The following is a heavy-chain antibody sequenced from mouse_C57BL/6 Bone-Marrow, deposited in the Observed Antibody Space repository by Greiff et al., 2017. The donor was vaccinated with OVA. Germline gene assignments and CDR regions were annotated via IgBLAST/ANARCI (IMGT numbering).Heavy chain of an antibody. CDR2: IYPRSGNT. CDR1: GYTFTSYG. D-gene: IGHD4-1*02. V-gene: IGHV1-81*01. J-gene: IGHJ4*01. Sequence: VKLVESGAELARPGASVKLSCKASGYTFTSYGISWVKQRTGQGLEWIGEIYPRSGNTYYNEKFKGKATLTADKSSSTAYMELRSLTSEDSAVYFCASQLGRDYYAMDYWGQGTSVTVSS. CDR3: ASQLGRDYYAMDY.